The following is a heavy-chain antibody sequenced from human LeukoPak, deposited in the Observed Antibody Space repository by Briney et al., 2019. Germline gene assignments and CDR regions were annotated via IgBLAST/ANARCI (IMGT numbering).Heavy chain of an antibody. Sequence: GGSLRLSCAASGFTFSNYNMNWVRQAPGKGLEWVSYISSSSGIIYYADSVKGRFTISRDNAKNSLYLQMDSLRVDDTAVYYCATDFNKAFAPWGQETLVTVSS. CDR2: ISSSSGII. V-gene: IGHV3-48*04. D-gene: IGHD1/OR15-1a*01. CDR3: ATDFNKAFAP. J-gene: IGHJ5*02. CDR1: GFTFSNYN.